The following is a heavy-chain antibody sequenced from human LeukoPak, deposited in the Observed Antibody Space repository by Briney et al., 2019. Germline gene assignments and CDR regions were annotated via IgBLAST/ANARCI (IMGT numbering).Heavy chain of an antibody. J-gene: IGHJ6*02. V-gene: IGHV4-59*01. CDR1: GGSISGYY. Sequence: SETLSLTCTVSGGSISGYYCTWIRQPPGKGLEWIGYIYYNGITNYNPSLKSRVTASVDTSKNQFSLKLSSVTAADTAVYYCARSLRYCSGGNCYYTMDVWGQGTTVTVSS. CDR2: IYYNGIT. CDR3: ARSLRYCSGGNCYYTMDV. D-gene: IGHD2-15*01.